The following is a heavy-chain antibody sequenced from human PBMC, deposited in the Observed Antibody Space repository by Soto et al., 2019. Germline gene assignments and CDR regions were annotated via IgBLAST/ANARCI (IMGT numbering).Heavy chain of an antibody. J-gene: IGHJ2*01. CDR1: GASISSGGYY. Sequence: QVQLQESGPGLVKPSQTLSLTCTVSGASISSGGYYWNWIRQHPGKGLEWIGYIYYSGSTYYNPSLKSRVTISVDTSKNEFSLKLSSVTAADTAVYYCARDERGRGIAVAGRFWYFDLWGRGTLVTVSS. D-gene: IGHD6-19*01. V-gene: IGHV4-31*03. CDR3: ARDERGRGIAVAGRFWYFDL. CDR2: IYYSGST.